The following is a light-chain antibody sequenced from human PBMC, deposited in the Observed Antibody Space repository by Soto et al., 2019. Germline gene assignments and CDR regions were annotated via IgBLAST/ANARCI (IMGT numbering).Light chain of an antibody. Sequence: EIVLTQSPATLSLSPGERATLSCRASQSLSRHLAWYQQIPGQAPRLLIYNTSNRATGIPARFSGSGSGTDFTLTITGLQPDDFATYYCQQYDRFWTFGQGTRVE. CDR3: QQYDRFWT. CDR2: NTS. J-gene: IGKJ1*01. V-gene: IGKV3-11*01. CDR1: QSLSRH.